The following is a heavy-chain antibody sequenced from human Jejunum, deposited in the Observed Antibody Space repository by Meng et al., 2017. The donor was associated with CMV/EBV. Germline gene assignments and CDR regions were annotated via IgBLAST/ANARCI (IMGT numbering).Heavy chain of an antibody. CDR3: AKDIDSGDYFYGMDV. J-gene: IGHJ6*02. CDR2: VSWDGGTT. CDR1: FTFDDYA. V-gene: IGHV3-43D*03. Sequence: FTFDDYAMHWVRQVPGRCLEWVSLVSWDGGTTYYADSVKGRFTISRDNRKNSLHLQMNSLRVEDTAFYYCAKDIDSGDYFYGMDVWGQGTTVTVSS.